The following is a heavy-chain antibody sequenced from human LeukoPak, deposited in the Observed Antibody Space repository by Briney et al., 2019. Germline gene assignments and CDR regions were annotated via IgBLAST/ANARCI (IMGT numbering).Heavy chain of an antibody. Sequence: ASVKVSCKASGYTFTSYYMHWVRQAPGQGLEWMGIINPSGGSTSYAQKFQGRVTMTRDMSTSTVYMELSSLRSEDTAVYYCARAPGADDYYDFWSGSADYWGQGTLVTVSS. V-gene: IGHV1-46*01. CDR2: INPSGGST. D-gene: IGHD3-3*01. J-gene: IGHJ4*02. CDR1: GYTFTSYY. CDR3: ARAPGADDYYDFWSGSADY.